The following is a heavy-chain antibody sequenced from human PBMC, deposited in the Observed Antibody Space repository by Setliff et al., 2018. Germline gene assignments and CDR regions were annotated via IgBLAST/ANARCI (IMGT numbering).Heavy chain of an antibody. CDR1: GDSITSGSYC. CDR3: AKATGFGELFI. V-gene: IGHV4-61*09. CDR2: IYTRGST. D-gene: IGHD3-10*01. J-gene: IGHJ4*02. Sequence: SETLSLTCSVSGDSITSGSYCWSWVRQPAGKGLEWIGQIYTRGSTNENPSLKSRVTISVDTSKNQVSLRLTSVTAADTAMYYCAKATGFGELFIWGQGALVTVSS.